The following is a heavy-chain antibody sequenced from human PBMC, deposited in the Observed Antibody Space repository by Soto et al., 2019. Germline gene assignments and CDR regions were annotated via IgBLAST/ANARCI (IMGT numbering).Heavy chain of an antibody. V-gene: IGHV3-23*01. D-gene: IGHD2-15*01. J-gene: IGHJ4*02. CDR3: AKALVVVAAFFPYYFDY. Sequence: PGGSLRLSCAASGFTFSSYAMSWVRQAPGKGLEWVSAISGSGGSTYYADSVKGRFTISRDNSKNTLYLQMNSLRAEDTAVYYCAKALVVVAAFFPYYFDYWGQGTLVTVSS. CDR2: ISGSGGST. CDR1: GFTFSSYA.